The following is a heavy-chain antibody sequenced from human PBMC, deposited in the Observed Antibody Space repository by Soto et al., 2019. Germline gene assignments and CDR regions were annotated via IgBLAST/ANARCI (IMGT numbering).Heavy chain of an antibody. D-gene: IGHD6-13*01. V-gene: IGHV4-59*01. CDR1: GGSISSYY. Sequence: QVQLQESGPGLVKPSETLSLTCTVSGGSISSYYWSWIRQPPGKGLEWIGYIYYSGSTNYNPSLKSRVTISVDTSKNQFSLKLSSVTAADTAVYYCARVRRHSSSWKGGGHYYYYYGMDVWGQGTTVTVSS. CDR2: IYYSGST. J-gene: IGHJ6*02. CDR3: ARVRRHSSSWKGGGHYYYYYGMDV.